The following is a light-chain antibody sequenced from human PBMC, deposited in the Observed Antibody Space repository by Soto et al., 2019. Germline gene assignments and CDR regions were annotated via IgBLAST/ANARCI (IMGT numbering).Light chain of an antibody. V-gene: IGLV1-47*01. CDR1: SSNIGTNY. CDR3: AAWDASLSVWM. CDR2: KNS. Sequence: QSVLTQPPSASGTPGQRVTISCSGSSSNIGTNYVYWYQQLPGTAPKLLIYKNSQRPSGVPDRFSGYKSGTSVSLAISGLRSEDEADYYGAAWDASLSVWMFGGGTKLTVL. J-gene: IGLJ3*02.